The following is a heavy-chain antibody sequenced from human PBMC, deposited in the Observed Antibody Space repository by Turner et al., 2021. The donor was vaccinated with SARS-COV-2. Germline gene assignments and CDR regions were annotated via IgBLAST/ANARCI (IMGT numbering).Heavy chain of an antibody. CDR1: GFTVSSNY. D-gene: IGHD1-1*01. J-gene: IGHJ4*02. V-gene: IGHV3-66*02. CDR2: IHRGTSK. Sequence: VQLVQTGGSLFKPARSLRLPRPASGFTVSSNYKNWVRKGTGKGLERVLDIHRGTSKSYEEYDNDRVTMCREKSKNTLNLKMNSLREEDTALYDCASDQDGTRSLRDYFDYWGQGTLVTVSS. CDR3: ASDQDGTRSLRDYFDY.